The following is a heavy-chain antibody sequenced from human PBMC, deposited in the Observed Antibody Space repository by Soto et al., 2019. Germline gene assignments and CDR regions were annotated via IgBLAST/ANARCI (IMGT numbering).Heavy chain of an antibody. J-gene: IGHJ4*02. CDR1: GGTFSSYA. D-gene: IGHD3-10*01. CDR3: ARGGGPMVRGVITPFFDY. V-gene: IGHV1-69*01. Sequence: QVQLVQSGAEVKKPGSSVKVSCKASGGTFSSYAISWVRQAPGQGLEWMGGIIPIFGTANYAQKFQGRVTITADESTSTAYMKLSSLRSEDTAVYYCARGGGPMVRGVITPFFDYWGQGTLVTVSS. CDR2: IIPIFGTA.